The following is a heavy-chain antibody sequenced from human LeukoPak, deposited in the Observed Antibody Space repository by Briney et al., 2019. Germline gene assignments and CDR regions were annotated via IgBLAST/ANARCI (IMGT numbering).Heavy chain of an antibody. CDR3: MKDGPSRGLL. D-gene: IGHD3-10*01. CDR1: GISINPYY. V-gene: IGHV4-4*07. J-gene: IGHJ4*02. CDR2: IISTTGSA. Sequence: PSETLSLTCTVSGISINPYYWTWIRQPAGKGLEWIGRIISTTGSANYNPSLKSRVTMSVDTSKNQFSLELTSVTAADTAVYYCMKDGPSRGLLWCLGTLVTVSS.